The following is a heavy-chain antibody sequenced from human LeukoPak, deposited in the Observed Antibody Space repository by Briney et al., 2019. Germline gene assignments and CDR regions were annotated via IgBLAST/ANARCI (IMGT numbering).Heavy chain of an antibody. Sequence: GGSLRLSCAASGFTFSSYAMSWVRQAPGKGLEWVSTIGGSGSSTYYADSVKGRFTISRDNSKNTLYLQMNSLRAEDTAVYYCARDDEQQLVGYYFDYWGQGTLVTVSS. D-gene: IGHD6-13*01. CDR3: ARDDEQQLVGYYFDY. J-gene: IGHJ4*02. V-gene: IGHV3-23*01. CDR2: IGGSGSST. CDR1: GFTFSSYA.